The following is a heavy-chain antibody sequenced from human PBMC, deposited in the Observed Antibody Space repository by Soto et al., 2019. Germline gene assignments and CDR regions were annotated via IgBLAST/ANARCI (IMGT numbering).Heavy chain of an antibody. Sequence: PSETLSLTCAVSGGSFSGYYWSWIRQPPGKGLEWIGEIYHSGSTNYNPSLKSRVTISVDTSKNQFSLKLSSVTAADTAVYYCARQWLHGNYFDYWGQGTLVTVSS. D-gene: IGHD6-19*01. V-gene: IGHV4-34*01. J-gene: IGHJ4*02. CDR1: GGSFSGYY. CDR2: IYHSGST. CDR3: ARQWLHGNYFDY.